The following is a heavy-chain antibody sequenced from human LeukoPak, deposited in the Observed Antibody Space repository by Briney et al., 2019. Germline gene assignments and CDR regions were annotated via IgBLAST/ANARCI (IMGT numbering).Heavy chain of an antibody. Sequence: PSETLSLTCTVSGGSISSYYWSWIRQPPGKGLEWIGYIYYSGSTNYNPSLKSRVTISVDTSKNRFSLKLSSVTAADTAVYYCARDKLGATYFDYWDQGTLVTVSS. CDR1: GGSISSYY. CDR3: ARDKLGATYFDY. J-gene: IGHJ4*02. V-gene: IGHV4-59*01. D-gene: IGHD1-26*01. CDR2: IYYSGST.